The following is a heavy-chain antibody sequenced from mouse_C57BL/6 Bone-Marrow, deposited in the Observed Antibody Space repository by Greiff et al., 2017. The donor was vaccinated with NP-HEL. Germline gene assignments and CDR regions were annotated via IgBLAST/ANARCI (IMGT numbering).Heavy chain of an antibody. Sequence: QVQLKESGPGLVQPSQSLSITCTVSGFSLTSYGVHWVRQSPGKGLEWLGVIWSGGSTDYNAAFISRLSISKDNSKSQVFFKMNSLQADDTAIYYCASHYYGSSWGAMDYWGQGTSVTVSS. V-gene: IGHV2-2*01. CDR3: ASHYYGSSWGAMDY. D-gene: IGHD1-1*01. CDR2: IWSGGST. CDR1: GFSLTSYG. J-gene: IGHJ4*01.